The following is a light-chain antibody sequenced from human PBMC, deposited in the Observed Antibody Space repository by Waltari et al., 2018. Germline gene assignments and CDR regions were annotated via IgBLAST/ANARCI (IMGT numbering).Light chain of an antibody. CDR3: AAWDYSLNYV. CDR1: TSTTGSNT. V-gene: IGLV1-44*01. Sequence: QSVLTQPPSASGTPGQRVTISCSGSTSTTGSNTENWSQHFPGTAPTLLIYSNNLRPSGVPDRFSASKSGTSASLAISGLYYEDEADYYCAAWDYSLNYVFGSGTKVTVL. J-gene: IGLJ1*01. CDR2: SNN.